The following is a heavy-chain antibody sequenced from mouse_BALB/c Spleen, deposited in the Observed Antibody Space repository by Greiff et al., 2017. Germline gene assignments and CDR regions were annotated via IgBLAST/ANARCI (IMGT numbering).Heavy chain of an antibody. D-gene: IGHD1-1*01. CDR3: ARSPLITTVVATRYFDV. J-gene: IGHJ1*01. CDR1: GYTFTSYW. Sequence: QVQLQQPGAELVKPGASVKLSCKASGYTFTSYWMHWVKQRPGQGLEWIGEIDPSDSYTNYNQKFKGKATLTVDKSSSTAYMQLSSLTSEDSAVYYCARSPLITTVVATRYFDVWGAGTTVTVSS. V-gene: IGHV1-69*02. CDR2: IDPSDSYT.